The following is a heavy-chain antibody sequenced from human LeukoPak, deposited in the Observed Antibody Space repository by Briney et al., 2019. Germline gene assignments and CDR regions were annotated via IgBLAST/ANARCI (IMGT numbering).Heavy chain of an antibody. CDR3: AREGLNMVRGVIPKEAWGWFDP. V-gene: IGHV4-59*10. Sequence: MTSETLSLTCAVYGGSFSGYYWSWIRQPPGKGREWIGRIYTSGSTNYNPSLKSLVTISVDTSKNQFSLKLSSVTAADTAVYYCAREGLNMVRGVIPKEAWGWFDPWGQGTLVTVSS. D-gene: IGHD3-10*01. CDR1: GGSFSGYY. J-gene: IGHJ5*02. CDR2: IYTSGST.